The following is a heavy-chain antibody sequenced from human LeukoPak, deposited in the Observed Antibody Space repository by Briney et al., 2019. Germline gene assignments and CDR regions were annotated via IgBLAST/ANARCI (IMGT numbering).Heavy chain of an antibody. V-gene: IGHV3-7*01. J-gene: IGHJ4*02. CDR3: ARDTSAMDY. CDR2: IKQDGSEK. CDR1: GFTFSTYG. Sequence: GGSLRLSCAASGFTFSTYGMHWVRQAPGKGLEWVANIKQDGSEKYYVDSVKGRFTISRDNAKNSLYLQMNSLRAEDTAVYYCARDTSAMDYWGQGTLVTVSS.